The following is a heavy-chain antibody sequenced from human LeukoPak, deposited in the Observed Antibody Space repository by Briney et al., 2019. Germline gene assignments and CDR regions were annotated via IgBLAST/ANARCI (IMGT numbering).Heavy chain of an antibody. CDR1: GYTFTSYG. CDR3: ARVLSDYGDSDWFDP. V-gene: IGHV1-18*04. D-gene: IGHD4-17*01. CDR2: ISAYNGNT. Sequence: ASVKVSCKASGYTFTSYGISWVRQAPGQGLEWMGWISAYNGNTNCAQKLQGRVTMTTDTSTSTAYMELRSLRSDDTAVYYCARVLSDYGDSDWFDPWGQGTLVTVSS. J-gene: IGHJ5*02.